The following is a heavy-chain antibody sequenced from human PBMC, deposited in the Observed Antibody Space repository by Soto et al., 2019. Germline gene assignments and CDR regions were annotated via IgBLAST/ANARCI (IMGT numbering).Heavy chain of an antibody. D-gene: IGHD4-17*01. J-gene: IGHJ4*02. CDR2: IWYDGSNK. CDR1: GFTFSSDG. CDR3: ARDFYGSNPLYYFDY. V-gene: IGHV3-33*01. Sequence: GGSLRLSCAASGFTFSSDGMHWVRQAPGKGLEWVAVIWYDGSNKYYADSVKGRFTISRDNSKNTLYLQMNSLRAEDTAVYYCARDFYGSNPLYYFDYWGQGTLVTVPQ.